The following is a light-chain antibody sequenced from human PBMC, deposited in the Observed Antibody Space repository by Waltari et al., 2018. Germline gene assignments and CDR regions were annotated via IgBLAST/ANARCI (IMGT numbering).Light chain of an antibody. CDR1: QRISNW. V-gene: IGKV1-5*01. J-gene: IGKJ1*01. Sequence: DIQMTQSPSTLSASVGDSVTITCRASQRISNWLAWYQQKPGKAPKVLIFDASDLESGVPSRFSGSGSGTEFTLTISSLQPDDFATYYCQQYNSYSPGMFGQGTKV. CDR3: QQYNSYSPGM. CDR2: DAS.